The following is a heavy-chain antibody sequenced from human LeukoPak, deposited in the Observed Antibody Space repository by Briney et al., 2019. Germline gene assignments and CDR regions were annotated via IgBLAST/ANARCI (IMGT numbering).Heavy chain of an antibody. Sequence: SETLSLTCTVSGGSMSSYYLSWIRRPPGKGLEWIGYIYYSGSTNYNPSLKSRVTISVDTSKNQFSLKLSSVTAADTAVYYCARDRCSGGSCHSDYWGQGPLVTVSS. D-gene: IGHD2-15*01. CDR2: IYYSGST. CDR1: GGSMSSYY. V-gene: IGHV4-59*01. J-gene: IGHJ4*02. CDR3: ARDRCSGGSCHSDY.